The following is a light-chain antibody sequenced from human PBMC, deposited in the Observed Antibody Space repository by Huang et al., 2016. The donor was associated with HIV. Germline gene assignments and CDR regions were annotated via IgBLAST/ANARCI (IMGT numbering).Light chain of an antibody. CDR3: QQYNNWPPWT. CDR2: DAS. Sequence: EVVMTQSPVTLSVSPGERATLSCRASKSVNNKLAWFQQKPGQAPRLLIHDASIRATVIPDMFSGSGSGTEFTLTISSLQSEDFAVYYCQQYNNWPPWTFGQGTKVEIK. CDR1: KSVNNK. V-gene: IGKV3-15*01. J-gene: IGKJ1*01.